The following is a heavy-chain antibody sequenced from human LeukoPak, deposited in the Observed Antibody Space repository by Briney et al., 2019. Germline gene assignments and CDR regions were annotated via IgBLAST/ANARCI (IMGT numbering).Heavy chain of an antibody. CDR2: IYYSGST. Sequence: SETLSLTCTVSGGSISSYYWSWIRQPPGKGLEWIRYIYYSGSTNYNPSLKSRVTISVDTSKNQFSLKLSSVTAADTAVYYCARYHCSGGSCSIDYWGQGTLVTVSS. CDR1: GGSISSYY. J-gene: IGHJ4*02. CDR3: ARYHCSGGSCSIDY. V-gene: IGHV4-59*12. D-gene: IGHD2-15*01.